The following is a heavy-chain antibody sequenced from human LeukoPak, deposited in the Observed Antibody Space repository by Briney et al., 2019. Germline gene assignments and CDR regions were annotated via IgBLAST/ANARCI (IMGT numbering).Heavy chain of an antibody. CDR1: GFIFIDYA. CDR3: AGDSYWLGGTIGAFDI. D-gene: IGHD3-10*01. Sequence: PGRSLRLSCAASGFIFIDYAMHWVRQAPGKGLEWVSGISRDSGTIVYADSVKGRFTISRDNAKNSLYLQINSLRAEDTAVYYCAGDSYWLGGTIGAFDIWGQGTMVTVSS. J-gene: IGHJ3*02. V-gene: IGHV3-9*01. CDR2: ISRDSGTI.